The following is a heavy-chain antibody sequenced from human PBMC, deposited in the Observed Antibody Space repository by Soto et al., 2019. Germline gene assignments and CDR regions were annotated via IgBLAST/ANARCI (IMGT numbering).Heavy chain of an antibody. CDR1: GFSLSTSGVG. CDR2: IYWYDDK. Sequence: QITLKESGPTLVKPTQTLTLTCSFSGFSLSTSGVGVGWIRQPPGKALEWLAVIYWYDDKLYSPSLMSRLTITKDTSKSQVVLTMTNMDPLDTATYYCAHSWIRCDDWGQGTLVTVSS. CDR3: AHSWIRCDD. D-gene: IGHD2-2*03. V-gene: IGHV2-5*01. J-gene: IGHJ4*02.